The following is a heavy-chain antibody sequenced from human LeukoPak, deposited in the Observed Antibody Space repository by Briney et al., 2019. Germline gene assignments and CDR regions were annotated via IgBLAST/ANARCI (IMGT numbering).Heavy chain of an antibody. J-gene: IGHJ6*02. CDR3: AKARGYSYGFVVSYYYGMVV. CDR2: INHSGST. CDR1: GWSFSGYY. Sequence: PSETLSLTCAVYGWSFSGYYWSWIRQPPGKGLEWIGEINHSGSTNYNPSLKSRVTISVDTSKNQFSLKLSSVTAADTAVYYCAKARGYSYGFVVSYYYGMVVCGQGTTVTVSS. D-gene: IGHD5-18*01. V-gene: IGHV4-34*01.